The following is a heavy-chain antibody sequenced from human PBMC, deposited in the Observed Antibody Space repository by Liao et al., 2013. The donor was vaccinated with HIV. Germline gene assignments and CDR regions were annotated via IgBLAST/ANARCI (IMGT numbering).Heavy chain of an antibody. J-gene: IGHJ4*02. Sequence: QVQLQESGPGLVRPSETLSLTCTVSGGSISSGSYYWSWIRQPAGKGLEWIGRIYTSGSTNYNPSLKSRVTMSVDTSKNQFSLKLSSVTAADTAVYYCARGISSSWTVRYYFDYWGQGTLVTVSS. CDR1: GGSISSGSYY. V-gene: IGHV4-61*02. CDR3: ARGISSSWTVRYYFDY. D-gene: IGHD6-13*01. CDR2: IYTSGST.